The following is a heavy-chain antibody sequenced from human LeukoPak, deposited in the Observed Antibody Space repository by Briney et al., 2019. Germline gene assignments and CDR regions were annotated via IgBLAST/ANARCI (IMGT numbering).Heavy chain of an antibody. J-gene: IGHJ4*02. D-gene: IGHD6-6*01. V-gene: IGHV3-33*03. CDR2: IWYDGSNK. Sequence: GGSLRLSCAAPGFTFSSYGMHWVRQAPGKGLEWVAVIWYDGSNKYYADSVKGRFTISRDNAKNSLYLQVNSLRVEDTAVYYCVVAARRAYWGQGTLVTVSS. CDR3: VVAARRAY. CDR1: GFTFSSYG.